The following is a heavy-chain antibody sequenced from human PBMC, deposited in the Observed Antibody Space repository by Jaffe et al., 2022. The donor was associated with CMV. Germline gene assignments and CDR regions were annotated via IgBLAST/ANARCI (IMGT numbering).Heavy chain of an antibody. CDR3: VRGRSDSGHYYYVDV. J-gene: IGHJ6*03. CDR2: MNPTDGKT. D-gene: IGHD3-10*01. V-gene: IGHV1-46*01. Sequence: QVQLVQSGAEVKKPGASVKVSCKTSGYTFTNFYMHWVRQAPGQGLEWMGIMNPTDGKTNYAQKFQGRVTMTRDTSTSTAYLELSSLRSDDTAAYYCVRGRSDSGHYYYVDVWGKGATVTVSS. CDR1: GYTFTNFY.